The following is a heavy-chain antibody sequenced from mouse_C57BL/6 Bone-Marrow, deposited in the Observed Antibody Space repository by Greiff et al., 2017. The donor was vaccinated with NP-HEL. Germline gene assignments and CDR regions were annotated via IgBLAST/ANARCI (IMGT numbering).Heavy chain of an antibody. V-gene: IGHV1-63*01. D-gene: IGHD2-3*01. CDR3: ARGSDGYYPAWFAY. CDR1: GYTFTNYW. CDR2: IYPGGGYT. Sequence: QVQLKESGAELVRPGTSVKMSCKASGYTFTNYWIGWAKQRPGHGLEWIGDIYPGGGYTNYNEKFKGKATLTADKSSSTAYMQFSSLTSEDSAIYYCARGSDGYYPAWFAYWGQGTLVTVSA. J-gene: IGHJ3*01.